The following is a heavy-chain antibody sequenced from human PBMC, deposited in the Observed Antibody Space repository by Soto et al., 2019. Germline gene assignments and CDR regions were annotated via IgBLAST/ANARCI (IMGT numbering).Heavy chain of an antibody. CDR1: GFIFSNYG. CDR2: IWSDGSNK. V-gene: IGHV3-33*01. J-gene: IGHJ5*02. CDR3: ARVGCSGDTCYNWFDP. D-gene: IGHD2-15*01. Sequence: GGSLRLSCAVSGFIFSNYGMHWVRQAPGKGLEWVAVIWSDGSNKLYADSVKGRFTISRDNSKNTLYLQMNSLRPEDTAVYYCARVGCSGDTCYNWFDPWGQGT.